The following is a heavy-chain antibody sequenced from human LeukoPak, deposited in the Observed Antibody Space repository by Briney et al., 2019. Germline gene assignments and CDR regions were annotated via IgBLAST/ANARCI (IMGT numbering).Heavy chain of an antibody. V-gene: IGHV4-31*02. CDR1: GGSVSSADDC. D-gene: IGHD2-21*02. Sequence: SQTLSLTCSVSGGSVSSADDCWSWIRQHPGKGLEWIGFIYDGGSTSYKASLKSRATISVDSSKNQFYLKLSGVTAADTAVYYCARGAGGDCADFWGQGTLVTVSS. CDR2: IYDGGST. CDR3: ARGAGGDCADF. J-gene: IGHJ4*02.